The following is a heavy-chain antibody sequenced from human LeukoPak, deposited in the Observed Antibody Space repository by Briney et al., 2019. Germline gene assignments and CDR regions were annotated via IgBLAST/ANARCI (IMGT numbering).Heavy chain of an antibody. CDR2: INHSGST. Sequence: SETLSLTCAVYGGSFSGYYWSWIRQPPGTGLEWIGEINHSGSTNYNPSLKSRVTISVDTSKNQFSLKLSSVTAADTAVYYCARYPVGETDTAMALYYFDYWGQGTLVTVSS. J-gene: IGHJ4*02. CDR3: ARYPVGETDTAMALYYFDY. D-gene: IGHD5-18*01. V-gene: IGHV4-34*01. CDR1: GGSFSGYY.